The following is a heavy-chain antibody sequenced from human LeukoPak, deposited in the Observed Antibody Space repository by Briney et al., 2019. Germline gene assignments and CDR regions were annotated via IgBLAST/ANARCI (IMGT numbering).Heavy chain of an antibody. CDR1: GYTYTSYY. J-gene: IGHJ4*02. Sequence: ASVKVSCKASGYTYTSYYMHWVRQAPGQGLEWMGIINPSGGSTSYAQKFQGRVTMTRDMSTSTVYMELSSLRSEDTAVYYCARDLEGAVAGRLFDYWGQGTLVTVSS. CDR2: INPSGGST. D-gene: IGHD6-19*01. V-gene: IGHV1-46*01. CDR3: ARDLEGAVAGRLFDY.